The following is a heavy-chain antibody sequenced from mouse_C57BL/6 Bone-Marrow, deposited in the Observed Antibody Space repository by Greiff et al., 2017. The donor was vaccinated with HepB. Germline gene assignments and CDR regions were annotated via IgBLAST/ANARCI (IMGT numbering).Heavy chain of an antibody. V-gene: IGHV7-1*01. Sequence: EVQGVESGGGLVQSGRSLRLSCATSGFTFSDFYMEWVRQAPGKGLEWIAASRNKANDYTTEYSASVKGRFIVSRDTSQSILYLQMNALRAEDTAIYYCARAYYYGSVQDYAMVYWGQGTSVTVSS. CDR1: GFTFSDFY. CDR2: SRNKANDYTT. D-gene: IGHD1-1*01. CDR3: ARAYYYGSVQDYAMVY. J-gene: IGHJ4*01.